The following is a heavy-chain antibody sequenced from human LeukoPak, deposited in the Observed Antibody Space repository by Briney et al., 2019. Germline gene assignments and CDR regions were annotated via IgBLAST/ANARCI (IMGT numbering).Heavy chain of an antibody. J-gene: IGHJ4*02. V-gene: IGHV3-21*01. CDR3: ARGAAAALYTLFDY. Sequence: GGSLRLSCAASGFTFSSYSMNGVRQAPGKGLEGVSSISSSSSYIYYADSVKGRFPISRDNAKNSLYLQMNSLRAEDTAVYYCARGAAAALYTLFDYWGQGTLVTVSS. D-gene: IGHD6-13*01. CDR2: ISSSSSYI. CDR1: GFTFSSYS.